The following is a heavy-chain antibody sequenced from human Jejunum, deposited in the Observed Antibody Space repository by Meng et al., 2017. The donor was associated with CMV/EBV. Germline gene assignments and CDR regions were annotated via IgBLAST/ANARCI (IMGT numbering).Heavy chain of an antibody. J-gene: IGHJ6*02. D-gene: IGHD3-10*01. CDR3: AKRIDGWPDHYYFGMDA. CDR1: FKSYG. Sequence: FKSYGMHWVRQAPGKGLEWVAFIRYDGSNAYYADSVKGRFTVSRDNSKKTLILRMNNVRAEDTALYYCAKRIDGWPDHYYFGMDAWGRGTPVTVSS. CDR2: IRYDGSNA. V-gene: IGHV3-30*02.